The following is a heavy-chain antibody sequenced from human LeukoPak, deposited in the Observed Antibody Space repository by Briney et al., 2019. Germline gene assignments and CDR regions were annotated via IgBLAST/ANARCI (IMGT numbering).Heavy chain of an antibody. Sequence: GGSLRLSCAASGFTFDDYGMSWVRHAPGKGLEWVSGINWNGGSTGYADSVKGRFTISRDNAKNSLYLQMNSLRAEDTALYYCARAGGLLWFGELRYMDVWGRGTTVTVSS. J-gene: IGHJ6*03. D-gene: IGHD3-10*01. V-gene: IGHV3-20*04. CDR2: INWNGGST. CDR3: ARAGGLLWFGELRYMDV. CDR1: GFTFDDYG.